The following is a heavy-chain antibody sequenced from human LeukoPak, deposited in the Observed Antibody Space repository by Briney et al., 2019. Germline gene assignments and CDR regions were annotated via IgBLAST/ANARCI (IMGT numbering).Heavy chain of an antibody. V-gene: IGHV3-23*01. D-gene: IGHD3-22*01. CDR3: AKVRVDLYDSSGYWGADY. CDR2: ISGSGGST. CDR1: GFTFTRFG. J-gene: IGHJ4*02. Sequence: PGGTLRLSCAASGFTFTRFGMSWVRQAPGKGLKWVSGISGSGGSTYYADSVKGRFTISRDNSKNTLYLQMNSVRAEDTAVYYCAKVRVDLYDSSGYWGADYWGQGTLVTVSS.